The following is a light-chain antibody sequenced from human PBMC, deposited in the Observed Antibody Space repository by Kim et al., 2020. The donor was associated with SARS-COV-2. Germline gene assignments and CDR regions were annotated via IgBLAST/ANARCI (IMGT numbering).Light chain of an antibody. Sequence: RVTISCSGRSSNNVGSTVGRYQQLPGTAAKLVIYSNNQRPSGGPDGCSGSKSRASASLAISGLQSDEEDDYYCGAGDDSINGKWVFGGGTQLTVL. CDR3: GAGDDSINGKWV. J-gene: IGLJ3*02. CDR1: SSNNVGST. V-gene: IGLV1-44*01. CDR2: SNN.